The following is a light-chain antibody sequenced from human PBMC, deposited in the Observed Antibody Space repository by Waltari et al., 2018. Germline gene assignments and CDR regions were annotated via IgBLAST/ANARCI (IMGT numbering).Light chain of an antibody. V-gene: IGKV3-15*01. J-gene: IGKJ3*01. CDR1: QSLGSF. Sequence: EIVTTQSPATLSVSPGERVTLSCRASQSLGSFLAWYQQKLGQAPRLLISGISTRATGIPARFSGSGSGTDFTLTISSLESEDFAVYYCQQYKSWPLTFGPGTKVDIK. CDR2: GIS. CDR3: QQYKSWPLT.